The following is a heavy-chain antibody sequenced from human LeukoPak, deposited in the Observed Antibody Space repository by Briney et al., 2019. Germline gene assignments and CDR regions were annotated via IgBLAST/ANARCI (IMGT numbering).Heavy chain of an antibody. D-gene: IGHD3-22*01. Sequence: ASVKVSCKASGYTFTGHYMHWVRKAPGQGHEWMGLINPNSGVTNYAQKFQGRVTMTRDTSITTAYMGLSSLRSDDTAVYHCARGGPNYQDTSGYYHPCDYWGQGTLVTVSS. CDR3: ARGGPNYQDTSGYYHPCDY. V-gene: IGHV1-2*02. CDR1: GYTFTGHY. J-gene: IGHJ4*02. CDR2: INPNSGVT.